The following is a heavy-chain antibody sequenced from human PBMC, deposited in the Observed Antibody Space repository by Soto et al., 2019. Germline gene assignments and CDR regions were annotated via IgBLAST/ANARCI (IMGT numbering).Heavy chain of an antibody. D-gene: IGHD1-26*01. CDR1: GYTFTGYY. CDR3: AKGGAIVAAGTRVYLYNAMDV. J-gene: IGHJ6*02. V-gene: IGHV1-2*02. Sequence: ASVKVSCKASGYTFTGYYVHWVRQAPGQGLEWMGWINPNSGDTYLAQRFQGRVTMNRDTSIGTAYMELRGLTSDDTAEYYCAKGGAIVAAGTRVYLYNAMDVWGQGTAVTVSS. CDR2: INPNSGDT.